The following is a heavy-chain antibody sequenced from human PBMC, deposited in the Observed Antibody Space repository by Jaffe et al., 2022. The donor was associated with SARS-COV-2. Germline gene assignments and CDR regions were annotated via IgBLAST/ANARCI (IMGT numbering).Heavy chain of an antibody. D-gene: IGHD3-10*01. Sequence: EVQLVESGGGLVQPGGSLKLSCAASGFTFSGSAMHWVRQASGKGLEWVGRIRSKANSYATAYAASVKGRFTISRDDSKNTAYLQMNSLKTEDTAVYYCTSWVGYYGSGSHYWGYYYYMDVWGKGTTVTVSS. CDR3: TSWVGYYGSGSHYWGYYYYMDV. CDR2: IRSKANSYAT. J-gene: IGHJ6*03. V-gene: IGHV3-73*02. CDR1: GFTFSGSA.